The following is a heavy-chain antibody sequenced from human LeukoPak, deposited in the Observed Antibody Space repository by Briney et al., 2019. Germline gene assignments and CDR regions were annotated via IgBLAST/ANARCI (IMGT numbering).Heavy chain of an antibody. CDR2: IKQEGSEK. V-gene: IGHV3-7*01. J-gene: IGHJ6*03. Sequence: GGSLRLSFSVSGFTFSSYGVSCARQAPGKGRELVANIKQEGSEKYHPDSVKARFTISRDNAKNSLYLHMNSLRAEDTAVYYCARDKGLLWFLCYMDVWGKGTTVTVSS. CDR1: GFTFSSYG. D-gene: IGHD3-10*01. CDR3: ARDKGLLWFLCYMDV.